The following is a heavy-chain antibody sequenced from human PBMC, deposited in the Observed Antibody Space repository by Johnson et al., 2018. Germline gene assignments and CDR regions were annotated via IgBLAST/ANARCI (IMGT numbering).Heavy chain of an antibody. CDR2: IYHPGSP. V-gene: IGHV4-59*01. CDR3: ARREGAFDI. J-gene: IGHJ3*02. Sequence: QVQLQQWGPGLVKXSETXSLXCPVSGGSISSYYWSWIRQPPGKGLEWIGYIYHPGSPNYNPSLKSRVTISLDTSKNQFSLKLCSVTAADPAVYYCARREGAFDIWGQGTMVTVSS. CDR1: GGSISSYY.